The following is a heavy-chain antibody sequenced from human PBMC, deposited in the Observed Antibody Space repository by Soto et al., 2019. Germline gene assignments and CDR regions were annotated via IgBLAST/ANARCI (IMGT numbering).Heavy chain of an antibody. CDR2: ISAYNGNT. CDR3: ARAGYYDSSGHDAFDI. J-gene: IGHJ3*02. V-gene: IGHV1-18*01. D-gene: IGHD3-22*01. Sequence: ASVKVSCKASGYTFTSYGISWVLQAPGQGLEWMGWISAYNGNTNYAQKLQGRVTMTTDTSTSTAYMELRSLRSDDTAVYYCARAGYYDSSGHDAFDIWGQGTMVTVSS. CDR1: GYTFTSYG.